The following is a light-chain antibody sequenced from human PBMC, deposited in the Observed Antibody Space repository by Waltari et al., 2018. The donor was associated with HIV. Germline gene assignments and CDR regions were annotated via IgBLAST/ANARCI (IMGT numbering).Light chain of an antibody. CDR1: RLRNYF. Sequence: SSEVTQAPTVSVALGQKVRITCKGDRLRNYFPSWYQQKPGQAPVLVIYGENNRPSGIPDRFSGSTSGNTASLIITGAQAEDEAEYYCNSRDSSGNRLVVFGGGTKLTVL. CDR2: GEN. J-gene: IGLJ2*01. CDR3: NSRDSSGNRLVV. V-gene: IGLV3-19*01.